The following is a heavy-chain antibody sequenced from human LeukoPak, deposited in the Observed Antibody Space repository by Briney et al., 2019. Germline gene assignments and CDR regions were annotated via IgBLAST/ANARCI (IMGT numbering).Heavy chain of an antibody. D-gene: IGHD3-22*01. J-gene: IGHJ4*02. CDR1: GFTFSSYA. CDR3: TTRDSSGYYEGY. CDR2: ITASGGST. V-gene: IGHV3-23*01. Sequence: GGSLRLSCAASGFTFSSYAMSWVRQTPGRGLGWVSTITASGGSTNYADSVKGRFTISRDNSKNTLYLQMNSLRAEDTAVYYCTTRDSSGYYEGYWGQGTLVTVSS.